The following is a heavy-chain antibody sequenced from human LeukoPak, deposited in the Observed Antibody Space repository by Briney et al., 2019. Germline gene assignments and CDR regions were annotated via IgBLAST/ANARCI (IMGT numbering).Heavy chain of an antibody. Sequence: SGGSLRLSCAASGFTFSSYGMHWVRQAPAKGLEWVAVIWYDGSNKYYADSVKGRFTISRDNSKNTLYLQMNSLRAEDTAVYYCARPHDSSGYYRYWFDYWGQGTLVTVSS. CDR1: GFTFSSYG. D-gene: IGHD3-22*01. V-gene: IGHV3-33*01. CDR3: ARPHDSSGYYRYWFDY. CDR2: IWYDGSNK. J-gene: IGHJ4*02.